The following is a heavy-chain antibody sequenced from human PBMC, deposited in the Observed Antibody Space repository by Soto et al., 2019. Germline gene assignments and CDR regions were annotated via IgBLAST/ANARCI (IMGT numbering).Heavy chain of an antibody. Sequence: EVQLVESGGGLVQPGGSLRLSCAASGFTFSSYWMHWVRQAPGKGLVWVSRINSDGSSTSYADSVKGRFTISRDNAKNTLYLQMTSLRAEDTAVYYCARTPSGYSGSYYHNWYFDLWGRGTLVTVSS. D-gene: IGHD1-26*01. CDR3: ARTPSGYSGSYYHNWYFDL. CDR1: GFTFSSYW. V-gene: IGHV3-74*01. CDR2: INSDGSST. J-gene: IGHJ2*01.